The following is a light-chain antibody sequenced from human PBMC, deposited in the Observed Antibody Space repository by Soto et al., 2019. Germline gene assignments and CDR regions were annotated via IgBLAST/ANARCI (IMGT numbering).Light chain of an antibody. Sequence: DIPMTQSPTSVSASVGDSVIVTCRASEAISSWVAWYQLKPGKPPKLLISAASSLQSGVPSRFSGGGSGTDFTLTVSSLQPEDFAAYYCQQTYNTPYTFGQGTKLEIK. V-gene: IGKV1-12*01. J-gene: IGKJ2*01. CDR2: AAS. CDR1: EAISSW. CDR3: QQTYNTPYT.